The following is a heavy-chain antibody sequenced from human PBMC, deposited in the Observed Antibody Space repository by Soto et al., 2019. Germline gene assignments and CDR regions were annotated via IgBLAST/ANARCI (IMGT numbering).Heavy chain of an antibody. Sequence: GXSLRLSSAASGFSFRSYAMSWVRQAPGKGLEWVSAISGSGGSTYYADSVKGRFTISRDNSKNTLYLQMNSLRAEDTAVYYCAKEYQSPFDYWGQGTLVTVSS. CDR2: ISGSGGST. CDR3: AKEYQSPFDY. V-gene: IGHV3-23*01. J-gene: IGHJ4*02. CDR1: GFSFRSYA.